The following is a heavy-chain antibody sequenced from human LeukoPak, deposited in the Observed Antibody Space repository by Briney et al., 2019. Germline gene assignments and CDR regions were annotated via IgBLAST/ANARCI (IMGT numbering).Heavy chain of an antibody. CDR1: GFTFSSYG. J-gene: IGHJ6*02. V-gene: IGHV3-30*18. CDR3: AKEDPSYSSGWYGGFYYYYGMDV. Sequence: GGSLRLSCVVSGFTFSSYGMHWVRQAPGKGLEWVAVISYDGSNKYYADSVKGRFTISRDNSKNTLYLQMNSLRAEDTAVYYCAKEDPSYSSGWYGGFYYYYGMDVWGQGTTVTVSS. D-gene: IGHD6-19*01. CDR2: ISYDGSNK.